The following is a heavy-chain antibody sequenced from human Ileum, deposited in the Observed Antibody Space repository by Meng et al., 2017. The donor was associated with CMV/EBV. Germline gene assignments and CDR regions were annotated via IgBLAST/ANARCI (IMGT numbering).Heavy chain of an antibody. CDR3: ARVPLVARRAYVDY. CDR2: ITSSGNMM. Sequence: GESLKISCVSSGFTFENYEMYWVRQAPGRGLEWISYITSSGNMMEYAYSVKGRFTVSRDNVKNLLFLQMNSLRDDDTATYFCARVPLVARRAYVDYWGQGTLVTVSS. D-gene: IGHD5-12*01. J-gene: IGHJ4*02. CDR1: GFTFENYE. V-gene: IGHV3-48*03.